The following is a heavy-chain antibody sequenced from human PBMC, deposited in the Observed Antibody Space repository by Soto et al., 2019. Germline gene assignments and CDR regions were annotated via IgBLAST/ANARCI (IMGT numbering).Heavy chain of an antibody. D-gene: IGHD3-3*01. CDR1: GGSISSSSYY. Sequence: SETLSLTCTVPGGSISSSSYYWGWIRQPPGKGLEWIGSIYYSGSTYYNPSLKSRVTISVDTSKNQFSLKLSSVTAADTAVYYCASITIFGVATFYYYYGMDVWGQGTTVTVSS. CDR3: ASITIFGVATFYYYYGMDV. V-gene: IGHV4-39*01. J-gene: IGHJ6*02. CDR2: IYYSGST.